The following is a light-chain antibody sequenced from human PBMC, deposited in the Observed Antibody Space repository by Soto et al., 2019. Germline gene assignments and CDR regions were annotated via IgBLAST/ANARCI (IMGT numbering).Light chain of an antibody. CDR2: SAS. Sequence: EIVLTQSPATLSLSPGERATLSCRASRSFDSSYLAWYQHKPGQAPRLLIYSASSRATGIPDRWIGSGSGTDVTLSIIRLEPDDSAVYYCHHYDSSPPYTFGQGTKLEIK. J-gene: IGKJ2*01. CDR3: HHYDSSPPYT. V-gene: IGKV3-20*01. CDR1: RSFDSSY.